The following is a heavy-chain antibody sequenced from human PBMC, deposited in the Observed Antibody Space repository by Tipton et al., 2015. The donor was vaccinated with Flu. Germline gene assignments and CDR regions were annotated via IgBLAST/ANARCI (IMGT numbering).Heavy chain of an antibody. Sequence: TLSLTCTVSGASISSRSYYCGLLRQPPGKGLEWIGCIYSSGSTYYNPSLKSRVTISLDTSKNQFSLKLSSVTAADTAVYYCAREKDSSGSEYFQHWGQGTLVTVS. V-gene: IGHV4-39*07. J-gene: IGHJ1*01. CDR1: GASISSRSYY. CDR3: AREKDSSGSEYFQH. D-gene: IGHD6-19*01. CDR2: IYSSGST.